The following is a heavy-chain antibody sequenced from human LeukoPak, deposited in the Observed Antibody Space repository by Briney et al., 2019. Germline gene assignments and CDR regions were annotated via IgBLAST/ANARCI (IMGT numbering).Heavy chain of an antibody. D-gene: IGHD3-10*01. CDR2: ISVYNGNT. V-gene: IGHV1-18*01. Sequence: ASVKVSCKASGYTFTSYAISWVRQAPGQGLEWMGWISVYNGNTNYAQKFQGRVTITTDESTSTAYMELSSLRSEDTAVYYCARDGYYYGSGSYYRFDYWGQGTLVTVSS. CDR3: ARDGYYYGSGSYYRFDY. CDR1: GYTFTSYA. J-gene: IGHJ4*02.